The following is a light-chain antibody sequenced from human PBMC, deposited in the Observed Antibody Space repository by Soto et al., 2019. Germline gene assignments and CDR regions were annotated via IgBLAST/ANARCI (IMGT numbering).Light chain of an antibody. J-gene: IGKJ1*01. CDR2: GAS. Sequence: ETVMTRSPATLSVSPVEIATVSCRASRSVSNTLAWYQQKPGQAPRLLNYGASMRATGIPNWFGGSGSGTYITLTISRLETDDFAVYYCQHYGTSGTFGQGTKVDIK. CDR1: RSVSNT. V-gene: IGKV3-20*01. CDR3: QHYGTSGT.